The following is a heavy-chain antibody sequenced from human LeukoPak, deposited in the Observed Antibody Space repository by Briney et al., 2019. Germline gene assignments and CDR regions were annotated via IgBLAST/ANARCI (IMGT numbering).Heavy chain of an antibody. Sequence: SQTLSLTCAISGDSVSGNRATWNRLRQSPSRGLEWLGRIYYRSKWYADYAVSVKGRITINPDTSKNQFSLLLNSVTPEDTAVYFCGRAGHDWVPEYWGQGTLVTVSS. V-gene: IGHV6-1*01. CDR3: GRAGHDWVPEY. D-gene: IGHD3-9*01. CDR2: IYYRSKWYA. J-gene: IGHJ4*02. CDR1: GDSVSGNRAT.